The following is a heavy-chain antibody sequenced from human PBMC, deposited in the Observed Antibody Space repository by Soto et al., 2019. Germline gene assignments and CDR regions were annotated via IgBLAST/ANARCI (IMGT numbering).Heavy chain of an antibody. J-gene: IGHJ4*01. Sequence: SETLSLTCTVSGGSISSSSYYWGWIRQPPGKGLEWIGSIYYSGSTYYNPSRKSRVTISVDTSKNQFSLKLSSVTAADTAVYYCATLLRYFDWLLTTSYLNYWGHGSLVTVSS. V-gene: IGHV4-39*01. D-gene: IGHD3-9*01. CDR1: GGSISSSSYY. CDR2: IYYSGST. CDR3: ATLLRYFDWLLTTSYLNY.